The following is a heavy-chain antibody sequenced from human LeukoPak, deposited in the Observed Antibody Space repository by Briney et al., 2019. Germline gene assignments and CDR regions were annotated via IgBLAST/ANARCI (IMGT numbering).Heavy chain of an antibody. CDR3: ARVRDSSGWVRPNWSYP. Sequence: PGGSLRLSSAASGFTFRDYYMSWIRQAPGKGLEWVSYISSSSSYTNYADSVKGRFTISRDNANNSLYLKMNSLRAEDTAVYYCARVRDSSGWVRPNWSYPSREGTLVTVSS. J-gene: IGHJ5*02. V-gene: IGHV3-11*05. CDR2: ISSSSSYT. CDR1: GFTFRDYY. D-gene: IGHD6-19*01.